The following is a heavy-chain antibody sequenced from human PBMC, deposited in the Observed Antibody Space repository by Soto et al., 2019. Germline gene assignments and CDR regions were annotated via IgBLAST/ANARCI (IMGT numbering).Heavy chain of an antibody. CDR1: GFSFRDYF. Sequence: GESLKISCAASGFSFRDYFMSWLRQAPGKGLEWVSYIGPYGNSIYYADSVRGRFTISRDDATKSLHLHMNSLRTDDTAVYYCARDDHTYGVYWGQGTPVTVSS. CDR3: ARDDHTYGVY. CDR2: IGPYGNSI. V-gene: IGHV3-11*01. D-gene: IGHD2-21*01. J-gene: IGHJ4*02.